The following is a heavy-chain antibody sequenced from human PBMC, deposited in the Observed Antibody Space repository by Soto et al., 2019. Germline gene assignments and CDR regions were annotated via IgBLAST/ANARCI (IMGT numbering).Heavy chain of an antibody. CDR1: GFSLSNARMG. CDR2: IFSNDEK. CDR3: ARLIAVAGDRYYYGMDV. J-gene: IGHJ6*02. D-gene: IGHD6-19*01. Sequence: QVTLKESGPVLVKPTETLTLTCTVSGFSLSNARMGVSWIRQPPGKALEWLAHIFSNDEKSYSTSLKSRLTISKDTSKSQVVLTMTNMDLVDTATYYCARLIAVAGDRYYYGMDVWGQGTTVTVSS. V-gene: IGHV2-26*01.